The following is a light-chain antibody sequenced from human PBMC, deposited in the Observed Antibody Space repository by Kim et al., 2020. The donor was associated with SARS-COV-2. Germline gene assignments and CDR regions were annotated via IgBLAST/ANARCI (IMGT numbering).Light chain of an antibody. V-gene: IGKV3-11*01. J-gene: IGKJ4*01. CDR2: DAS. CDR1: QSVSSY. CDR3: QHRSYWPLT. Sequence: EIVLTQSPATLSLSPGERATLSCRASQSVSSYLAWYQQKPGQAPRLLIYDASNRATGIPARFSGSGSGTDFTLTISSLEPEDFAVYYCQHRSYWPLTFGGGTQVEIK.